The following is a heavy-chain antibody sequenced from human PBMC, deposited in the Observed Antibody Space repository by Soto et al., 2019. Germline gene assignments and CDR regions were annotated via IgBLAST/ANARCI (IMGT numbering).Heavy chain of an antibody. CDR1: GCSMISYY. D-gene: IGHD4-17*01. Sequence: PSETLSLTCTVSGCSMISYYWSWIRQPPGRGLEWIGFIYYAGSTKYNPSLNSRVTISVDTSKNQFSLTVTSVTAADTAVYYCARRPPTTATFPYSAHGPPLTVCS. J-gene: IGHJ1*01. V-gene: IGHV4-59*08. CDR3: ARRPPTTATFPY. CDR2: IYYAGST.